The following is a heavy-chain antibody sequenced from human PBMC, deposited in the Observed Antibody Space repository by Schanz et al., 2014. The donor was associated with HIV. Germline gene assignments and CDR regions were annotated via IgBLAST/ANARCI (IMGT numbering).Heavy chain of an antibody. CDR2: ISGSSIT. D-gene: IGHD6-13*01. V-gene: IGHV3-23*01. CDR1: GLPFSSYA. J-gene: IGHJ4*02. Sequence: DVQILESGGGLVQPGGSRRLSCAVSGLPFSSYAMSWVRQAPGKGLEWVSAISGSSITYSADSVKGRFTISRDNSKNTLYLQMNSLRADDTAVYYCARDPDPYRLSHSWPHWGQGTLVTVSS. CDR3: ARDPDPYRLSHSWPH.